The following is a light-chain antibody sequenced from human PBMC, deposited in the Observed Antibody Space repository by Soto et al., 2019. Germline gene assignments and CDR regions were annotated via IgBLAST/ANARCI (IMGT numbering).Light chain of an antibody. V-gene: IGKV3-20*01. CDR2: GES. Sequence: EIVLTQSPGSLSLSPGQRATLSCRASQSVDTTFFAWYQKKPGQAPRLLIYGESKRATGIPDRFSGSGSGTEFTIIISRLEPEDFAVYYCQQYMSSVTFGQGTKVEIK. J-gene: IGKJ1*01. CDR3: QQYMSSVT. CDR1: QSVDTTF.